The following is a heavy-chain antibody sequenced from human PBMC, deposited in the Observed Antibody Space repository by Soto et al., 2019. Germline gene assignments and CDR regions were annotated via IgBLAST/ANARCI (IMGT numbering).Heavy chain of an antibody. Sequence: QVQLQESGPGLVKPSQTLSLTCTVSGGSISSGGYYWSWIRQHPGKGLEWIGYIYYSGSTYYNPSLKRRVTISVDTSKNQFSLKLGSVTAADTAVYYCARDRGGAVAGNFDYWGQGTLVTVSS. CDR3: ARDRGGAVAGNFDY. D-gene: IGHD6-19*01. CDR2: IYYSGST. J-gene: IGHJ4*02. CDR1: GGSISSGGYY. V-gene: IGHV4-31*03.